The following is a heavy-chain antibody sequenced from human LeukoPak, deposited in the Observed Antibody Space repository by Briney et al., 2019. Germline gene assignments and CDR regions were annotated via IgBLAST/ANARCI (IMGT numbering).Heavy chain of an antibody. J-gene: IGHJ5*02. Sequence: SETLSLTCTVSGGSISSGGYYWSWIRQHPGKGLEWIEYIYYSGSTYYNPSLKSRVTISVDTSKNQFSLKLSSVTAADTAVYYCARAGWELQDGWFDPWGQGTLVTVSS. V-gene: IGHV4-31*03. CDR3: ARAGWELQDGWFDP. CDR1: GGSISSGGYY. CDR2: IYYSGST. D-gene: IGHD1-26*01.